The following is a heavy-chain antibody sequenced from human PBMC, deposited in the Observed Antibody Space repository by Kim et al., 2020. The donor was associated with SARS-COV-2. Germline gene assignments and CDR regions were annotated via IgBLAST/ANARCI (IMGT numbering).Heavy chain of an antibody. CDR3: AKDVSAAAPFDY. V-gene: IGHV3-9*01. Sequence: GGSLRLSCAASGFTFDDYAMHWVRQAPGKGLEWVSGISWNSGSIGYADSVKGRFTISRDNAKNSLYLQMNSLRAEDTALYYCAKDVSAAAPFDYWGQGTL. CDR1: GFTFDDYA. D-gene: IGHD6-13*01. CDR2: ISWNSGSI. J-gene: IGHJ4*02.